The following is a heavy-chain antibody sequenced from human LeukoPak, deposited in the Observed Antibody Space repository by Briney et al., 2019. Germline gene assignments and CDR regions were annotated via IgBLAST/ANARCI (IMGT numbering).Heavy chain of an antibody. Sequence: ASVKVSCKASGYTFTSYYMHWVRQAPGQGLEWMGIINPSGGSTSYAQKFQGRVTMTRDMSTSTVYTELSSLRSEDTAVYYCARDKGCSSTSCYIGDNWFDPWGQGTLVTVSS. J-gene: IGHJ5*02. CDR1: GYTFTSYY. V-gene: IGHV1-46*01. D-gene: IGHD2-2*02. CDR3: ARDKGCSSTSCYIGDNWFDP. CDR2: INPSGGST.